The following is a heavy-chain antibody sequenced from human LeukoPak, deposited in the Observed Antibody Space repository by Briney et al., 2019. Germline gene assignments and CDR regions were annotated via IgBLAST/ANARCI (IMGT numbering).Heavy chain of an antibody. V-gene: IGHV3-30*04. CDR3: ARGGKCSDGKCYLIDY. CDR1: GLTFSNSA. J-gene: IGHJ4*02. CDR2: MSFDGSHE. Sequence: GGSLRLSCVASGLTFSNSAMHWVRQAPGKGLEWVAIMSFDGSHERYGDSVKGRFTLSRDNSKNTLYLQINSLRTEDTAAYYCARGGKCSDGKCYLIDYWGQGTLVTVSS. D-gene: IGHD2-15*01.